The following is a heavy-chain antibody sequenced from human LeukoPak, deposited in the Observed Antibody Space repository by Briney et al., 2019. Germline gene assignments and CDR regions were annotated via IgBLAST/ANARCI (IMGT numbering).Heavy chain of an antibody. D-gene: IGHD4-23*01. J-gene: IGHJ4*02. CDR2: ISGSGGST. CDR1: GFTFSSYA. CDR3: AKGSSVVSVDY. Sequence: GGYLRLSCAASGFTFSSYAMSWVRQAPGKGLEWVSAISGSGGSTYYADSVKGRFTISRDNSKNMLYLQMNSLRAEDTAVYYCAKGSSVVSVDYWGQGTLVTVSS. V-gene: IGHV3-23*01.